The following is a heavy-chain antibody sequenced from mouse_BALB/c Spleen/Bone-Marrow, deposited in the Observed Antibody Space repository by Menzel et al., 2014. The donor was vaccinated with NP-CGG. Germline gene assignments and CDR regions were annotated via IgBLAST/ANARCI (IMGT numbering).Heavy chain of an antibody. CDR3: ARKGAMITHYYVMDC. D-gene: IGHD2-4*01. V-gene: IGHV5-17*02. CDR2: ISNGSSTI. Sequence: VHVTQSGAGLVQPGGSRKLPCAASGFTFSSFGMHWVRQAPEKGLEWVAYISNGSSTIYYADTVKGRFPISRDNPKNTLFLQKTSLRSEDTAMYYCARKGAMITHYYVMDCWGQGTPVTVSS. CDR1: GFTFSSFG. J-gene: IGHJ4*01.